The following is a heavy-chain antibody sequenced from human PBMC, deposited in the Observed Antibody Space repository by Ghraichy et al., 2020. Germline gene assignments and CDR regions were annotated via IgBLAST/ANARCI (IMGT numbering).Heavy chain of an antibody. CDR3: ARDDGSGWFRF. D-gene: IGHD6-19*01. V-gene: IGHV3-7*01. CDR1: GFTFSSYW. J-gene: IGHJ4*02. Sequence: GKSLNISCAASGFTFSSYWMSWVRQAPGKGLEWVANIKEDGSEKYYVDSVKGRFTISRDNAKNSLYLQMNSLRVEDTAVFYCARDDGSGWFRFWGQGTLVTVS. CDR2: IKEDGSEK.